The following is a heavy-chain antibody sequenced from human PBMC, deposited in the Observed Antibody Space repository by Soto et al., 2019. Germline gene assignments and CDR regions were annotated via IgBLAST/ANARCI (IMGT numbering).Heavy chain of an antibody. Sequence: PGGSLRLSCAASGFTFSSYWMSWVRQAPGKGLEWVAYINQDGSQKDYVDSVKGRFTISRDNAKNSLYLQMNSLRAEDTAVYYCATYHTFDYWGQGTLVTVYS. CDR2: INQDGSQK. V-gene: IGHV3-7*03. D-gene: IGHD2-2*01. CDR3: ATYHTFDY. J-gene: IGHJ4*02. CDR1: GFTFSSYW.